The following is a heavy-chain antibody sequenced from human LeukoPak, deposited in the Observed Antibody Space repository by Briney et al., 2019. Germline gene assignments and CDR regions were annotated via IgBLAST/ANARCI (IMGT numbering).Heavy chain of an antibody. V-gene: IGHV4-59*01. Sequence: SETLSLTCTVSGGSINIYYWSWIRQPPGKGLEWIGYIYYSGSTKYNPSLKSRVTISVDTPKYQFSLNLSSVTAADTALYYCARGGRYDVLTGYYGFDYWGQGTLVTVSS. CDR3: ARGGRYDVLTGYYGFDY. D-gene: IGHD3-9*01. CDR2: IYYSGST. CDR1: GGSINIYY. J-gene: IGHJ4*02.